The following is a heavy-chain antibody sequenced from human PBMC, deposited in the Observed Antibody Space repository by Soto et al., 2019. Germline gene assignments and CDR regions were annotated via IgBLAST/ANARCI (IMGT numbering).Heavy chain of an antibody. V-gene: IGHV3-15*01. D-gene: IGHD2-15*01. Sequence: PGGSLRLSCAASGFTFSNAWMSWVRQAPGKGLEWVGRIKSKTDGGTTDYAAPVKGRFTISRDDSKNTLYLQMNSLKTEDTAVYYCTTDQYCSGGSCYLGFDYWGQGTLVTVSS. CDR2: IKSKTDGGTT. CDR3: TTDQYCSGGSCYLGFDY. J-gene: IGHJ4*02. CDR1: GFTFSNAW.